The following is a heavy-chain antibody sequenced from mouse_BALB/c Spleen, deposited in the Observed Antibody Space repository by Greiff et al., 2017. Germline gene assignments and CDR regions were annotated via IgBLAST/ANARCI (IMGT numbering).Heavy chain of an antibody. J-gene: IGHJ4*01. D-gene: IGHD2-10*01. V-gene: IGHV2-6-5*01. CDR1: GFSLTDYG. CDR2: IWGGGST. CDR3: AKHTYYGNSLYAMDY. Sequence: QVQLKQSGPGLVAPSQSLSITCTVSGFSLTDYGVSWIRQPPGKGLEWLGVIWGGGSTYYNSALKSRLSISKDNSKSQVFLKMNSLQTDDTAMYYCAKHTYYGNSLYAMDYWGQGTSVTVSS.